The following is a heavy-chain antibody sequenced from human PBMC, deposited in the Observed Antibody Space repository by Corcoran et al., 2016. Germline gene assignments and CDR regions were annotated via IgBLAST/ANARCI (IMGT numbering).Heavy chain of an antibody. Sequence: QVQLQESGPGLVKPSQTLSLTCTVAGGSISSGGYYWSWIRQHPGKGLEWSGYIYYSGSTYYNPSLKSRVTISVDTSKNQFSLKLSSVTAADTAVYYCARGGWELRWERATYSYYGMYVWGQGTTVTVSS. CDR3: ARGGWELRWERATYSYYGMYV. CDR1: GGSISSGGYY. J-gene: IGHJ6*02. CDR2: IYYSGST. D-gene: IGHD1-26*01. V-gene: IGHV4-31*03.